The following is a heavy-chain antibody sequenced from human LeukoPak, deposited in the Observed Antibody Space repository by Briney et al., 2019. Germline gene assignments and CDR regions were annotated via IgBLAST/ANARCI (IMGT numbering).Heavy chain of an antibody. CDR3: ARLTYYYGSGSPFDY. V-gene: IGHV4-4*02. Sequence: GSLRLSCEVSGFTFSSYWMSWVRQPPGKGLEWIGEIYHSGSTNYNPSLKSRVTISVDKSKNQFSLKLSSVTAADTAVYYCARLTYYYGSGSPFDYWGQGTLVTVSS. CDR1: GFTFSSYW. D-gene: IGHD3-10*01. CDR2: IYHSGST. J-gene: IGHJ4*02.